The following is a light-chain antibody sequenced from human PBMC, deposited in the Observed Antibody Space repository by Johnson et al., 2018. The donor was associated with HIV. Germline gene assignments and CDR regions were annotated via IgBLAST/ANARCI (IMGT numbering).Light chain of an antibody. J-gene: IGLJ1*01. V-gene: IGLV1-51*02. CDR1: SSNIENYF. CDR3: GTWDSSLGAEV. CDR2: EDN. Sequence: QSVLTQPPSVSAAPGQRVNISCSGNSSNIENYFVSWYQQLPGAAPRLVIYEDNKRPSGIPDRFSGSKSGTSATLGITGLQTGDEADYYCGTWDSSLGAEVFGTGTKVTV.